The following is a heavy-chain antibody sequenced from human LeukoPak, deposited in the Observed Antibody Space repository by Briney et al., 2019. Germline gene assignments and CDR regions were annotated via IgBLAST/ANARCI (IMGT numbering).Heavy chain of an antibody. CDR2: IYTSGST. Sequence: SQTLSLTCTVSGGSISSGSYYWSWIRQPAGKGLEWIGRIYTSGSTNYNPSLKSRVTISVDTSKNQFSLKLSSVTAAGTAVYYCAREYSSSWDPSFDYWGQGTLVTVSS. J-gene: IGHJ4*02. CDR1: GGSISSGSYY. CDR3: AREYSSSWDPSFDY. V-gene: IGHV4-61*02. D-gene: IGHD6-13*01.